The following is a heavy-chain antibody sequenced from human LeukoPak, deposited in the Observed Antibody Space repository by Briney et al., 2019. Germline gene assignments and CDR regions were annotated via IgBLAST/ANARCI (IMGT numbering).Heavy chain of an antibody. CDR3: TRVVGATFNWFAP. Sequence: GGSLRLSCAASGFTFNTYEMSWVRQAPGKGLEWVGFIRSKAYGGTTEYAASVKGRFSISRDDSKSIAYLQMNSLKTEDTAVYYCTRVVGATFNWFAPWGQGTLVTVSS. CDR2: IRSKAYGGTT. V-gene: IGHV3-49*04. CDR1: GFTFNTYE. J-gene: IGHJ5*02. D-gene: IGHD1-26*01.